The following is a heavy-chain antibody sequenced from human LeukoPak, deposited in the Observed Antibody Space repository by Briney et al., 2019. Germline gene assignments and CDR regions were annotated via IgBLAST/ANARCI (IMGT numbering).Heavy chain of an antibody. D-gene: IGHD4-23*01. V-gene: IGHV4-59*12. Sequence: SETLSLTCTVSGGSISSYYWSWIRQPPGKGLEWIGYIYYSGSTNYNPSLKSRVTISVDTSKNQLSLKLSSVTAADTAVYYCARYLDYGGNSRVFQHWGQGTLVTVSS. CDR3: ARYLDYGGNSRVFQH. CDR2: IYYSGST. J-gene: IGHJ1*01. CDR1: GGSISSYY.